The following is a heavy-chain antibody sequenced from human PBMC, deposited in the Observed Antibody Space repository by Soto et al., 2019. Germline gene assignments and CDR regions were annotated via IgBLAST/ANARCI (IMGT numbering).Heavy chain of an antibody. D-gene: IGHD4-4*01. V-gene: IGHV1-3*01. CDR2: INAGDGNT. J-gene: IGHJ4*02. CDR3: ARDAMTTEFDY. Sequence: QVQLVQSGAEVKKPGASVKVSCKASGHTFTRYAMHWVRQAPGQRLEWMGWINAGDGNTKYSQKFQGRVTITRDTSASTANMELSSQRSEDTAVYYCARDAMTTEFDYWGEGTLVTVSS. CDR1: GHTFTRYA.